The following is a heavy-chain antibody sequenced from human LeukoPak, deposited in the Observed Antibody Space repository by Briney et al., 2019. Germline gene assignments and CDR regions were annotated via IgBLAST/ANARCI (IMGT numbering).Heavy chain of an antibody. CDR2: ITGTSTTF. CDR1: VFSFTSYA. J-gene: IGHJ4*01. D-gene: IGHD5-12*01. Sequence: PGGSLRLSCEVSVFSFTSYAMTWVRQVPGKGLEWIAYITGTSTTFYYADSVKGRFTISRDNARNSLYLQMNSLTVEDTAVYYCARSLSGYDPLSAFWGHGTRVTVS. V-gene: IGHV3-48*01. CDR3: ARSLSGYDPLSAF.